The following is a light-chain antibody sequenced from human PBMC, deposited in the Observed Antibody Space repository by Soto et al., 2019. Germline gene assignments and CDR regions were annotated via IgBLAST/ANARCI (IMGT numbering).Light chain of an antibody. CDR2: DVS. Sequence: QSALTQPRSVSGSPGQSVTISCTGTSSDVGGYNYVSWYQQHPGKAPKFMIYDVSKRPSGVPDRFSGSKSGNTASLTISGLQAEDEADYYCCSYAGRYNGYVFGTGTKVTVL. V-gene: IGLV2-11*01. J-gene: IGLJ1*01. CDR3: CSYAGRYNGYV. CDR1: SSDVGGYNY.